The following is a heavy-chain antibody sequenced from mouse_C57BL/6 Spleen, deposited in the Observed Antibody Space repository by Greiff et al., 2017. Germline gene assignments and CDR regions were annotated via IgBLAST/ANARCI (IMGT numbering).Heavy chain of an antibody. CDR3: ARESSLLRYYFAMDY. D-gene: IGHD1-2*01. J-gene: IGHJ4*01. CDR2: ITYDGSN. CDR1: GYSITSGYY. V-gene: IGHV3-6*01. Sequence: EVKLMESGPGLVKPSPSLSLTCSVTGYSITSGYYWNWIRQFPGNKLEWVDYITYDGSNNYNPSLKKQSSITLDTSKNQFFLKLNSVTTEDTATYDCARESSLLRYYFAMDYWGQGTSVTVSS.